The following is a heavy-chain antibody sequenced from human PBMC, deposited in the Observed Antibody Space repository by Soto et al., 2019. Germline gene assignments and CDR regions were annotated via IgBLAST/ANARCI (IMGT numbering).Heavy chain of an antibody. CDR2: ITPEKGNT. V-gene: IGHV1-18*01. CDR3: ARVSAGRYADYQFGH. D-gene: IGHD4-17*01. CDR1: GYTFSNYG. J-gene: IGHJ4*02. Sequence: QLVQSGPELKKPGASVKVSCKTSGYTFSNYGITWVRQAPGHGLEWVGWITPEKGNTEYAQKFQGRVRMTVETSTSTAHVDMWGLRSDDTAVYYCARVSAGRYADYQFGHWGQGTLVTVSS.